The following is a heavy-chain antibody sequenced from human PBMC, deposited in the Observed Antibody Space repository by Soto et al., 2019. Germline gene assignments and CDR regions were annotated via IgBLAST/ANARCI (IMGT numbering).Heavy chain of an antibody. CDR2: ISGSGGST. CDR3: AKEWCSSTSCYATDAFDI. CDR1: GFTFSSYA. D-gene: IGHD2-2*01. V-gene: IGHV3-23*01. J-gene: IGHJ3*02. Sequence: EVQLLESGGGLVQPGGSLRLSCAASGFTFSSYARSWVRQAPGTGLEWVSAISGSGGSTYYADSVKGRFTISRDNSKNTLYLQMNSLRAEDTAVYYCAKEWCSSTSCYATDAFDIWGQGTMVTVSS.